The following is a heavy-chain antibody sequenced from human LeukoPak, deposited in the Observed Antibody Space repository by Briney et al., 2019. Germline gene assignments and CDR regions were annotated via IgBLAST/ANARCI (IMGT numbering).Heavy chain of an antibody. D-gene: IGHD3-10*01. Sequence: GGPLRLSCAASGFTFSSYSMNWVRQAPGKGLEWVSYISSSSSTIYYADSVKGRFTISRDNAKNSLYLQMNSLRAEDTAVYYCARWYYYGSGSYAHDYWGQGTLVTVSS. CDR1: GFTFSSYS. CDR2: ISSSSSTI. J-gene: IGHJ4*02. CDR3: ARWYYYGSGSYAHDY. V-gene: IGHV3-48*04.